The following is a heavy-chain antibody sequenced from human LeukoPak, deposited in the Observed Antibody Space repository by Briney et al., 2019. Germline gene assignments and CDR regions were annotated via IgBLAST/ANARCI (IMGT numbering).Heavy chain of an antibody. J-gene: IGHJ4*02. CDR2: ISAYSGHT. D-gene: IGHD5-12*01. V-gene: IGHV1-18*01. CDR1: GYTFTTYG. CDR3: ARDYDDDSRCFVY. Sequence: ASVKVSCKASGYTFTTYGINWVRQAPGQGLEWMGWISAYSGHTNYAQKFQGRVTMTRDTSTTTVYMEMRSLRSDDTAVFYCARDYDDDSRCFVYWGQGTLVTVPS.